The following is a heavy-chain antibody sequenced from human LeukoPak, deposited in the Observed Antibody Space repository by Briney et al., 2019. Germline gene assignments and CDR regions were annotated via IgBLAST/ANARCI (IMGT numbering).Heavy chain of an antibody. CDR1: EFSPISHW. CDR3: ARDRVAARQWGYYYMDV. J-gene: IGHJ6*03. V-gene: IGHV3-7*01. Sequence: GGSLRLSCAASEFSPISHWMTWVRRAPGKGLEWVADIKQDGSEKYYVDSVKGRFTISRDNAKNSLYLQMNSLRAEDTAVYYCARDRVAARQWGYYYMDVWGKGTTVTVSS. D-gene: IGHD6-6*01. CDR2: IKQDGSEK.